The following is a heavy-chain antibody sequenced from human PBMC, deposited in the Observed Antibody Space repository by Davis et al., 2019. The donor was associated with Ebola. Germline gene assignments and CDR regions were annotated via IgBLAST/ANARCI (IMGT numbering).Heavy chain of an antibody. J-gene: IGHJ5*02. V-gene: IGHV4-39*01. D-gene: IGHD3-3*01. CDR1: GGSIISSSSY. Sequence: SETLSLTCTVSGGSIISSSSYWGWIRQPPRKGLEWIGSIYYSGITYYNPSLKSRVTISVDTSKNQFSLKLSSVTAADTAVYYCARAAQPRSGYCPFDPWGQGTLVTVSS. CDR3: ARAAQPRSGYCPFDP. CDR2: IYYSGIT.